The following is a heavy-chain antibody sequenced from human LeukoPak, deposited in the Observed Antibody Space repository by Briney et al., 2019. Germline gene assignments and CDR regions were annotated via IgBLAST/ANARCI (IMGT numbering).Heavy chain of an antibody. D-gene: IGHD6-13*01. CDR1: GYTFTSYD. J-gene: IGHJ4*02. Sequence: ASVKVSCKPSGYTFTSYDINWVRQATGKGLEGMGWMNPNSGNTAYAQTFQGRVTMTKNTSISTAYMELSSLRSEDTAVYYCARVNKQHSPRGSFGYWGQGTLVTVSS. CDR3: ARVNKQHSPRGSFGY. V-gene: IGHV1-8*01. CDR2: MNPNSGNT.